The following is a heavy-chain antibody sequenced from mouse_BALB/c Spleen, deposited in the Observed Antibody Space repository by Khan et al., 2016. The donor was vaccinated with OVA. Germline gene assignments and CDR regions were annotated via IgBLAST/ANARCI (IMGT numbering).Heavy chain of an antibody. D-gene: IGHD1-1*01. Sequence: EVQLQESGPGLVKPSQSLSLTCTVTGYSITSNYAWNWIRQFPENKLEWMGYISYSGSTNYNPSLKSRTSITRDTSKNQFFLQLNSVTTEDTATYYCARGNYYGYAMDYWGQGTSITVSS. CDR3: ARGNYYGYAMDY. V-gene: IGHV3-2*02. J-gene: IGHJ4*01. CDR1: GYSITSNYA. CDR2: ISYSGST.